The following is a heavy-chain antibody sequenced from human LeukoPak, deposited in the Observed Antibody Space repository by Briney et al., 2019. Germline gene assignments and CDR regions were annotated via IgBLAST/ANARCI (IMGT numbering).Heavy chain of an antibody. J-gene: IGHJ4*02. Sequence: GGSLRLSCAASGFTFDDYAMHWVRQAPGKGLEWVGFIRSKAYGGTTEYAASVKGRFTISRDDSKSIAYLQMNSLKTEDTAVYYCTREEFYGSGSYHFDYWGQGTLVTVSS. CDR1: GFTFDDYA. V-gene: IGHV3-49*04. D-gene: IGHD3-10*01. CDR3: TREEFYGSGSYHFDY. CDR2: IRSKAYGGTT.